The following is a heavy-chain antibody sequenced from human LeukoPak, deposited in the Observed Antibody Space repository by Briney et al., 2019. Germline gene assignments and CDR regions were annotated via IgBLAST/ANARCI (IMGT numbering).Heavy chain of an antibody. CDR2: TYYRSKWYN. V-gene: IGHV6-1*01. D-gene: IGHD3-10*01. CDR1: GDSVSSNSAA. CDR3: ARETLMVRGVPSCFDY. Sequence: SQTLSLTCAISGDSVSSNSAAWNWIRQSPSRGLEWLGRTYYRSKWYNDYAVSVKSRITINPDTSKNQFSLQLNSVTPEDTAVYYCARETLMVRGVPSCFDYWGQGTLVTVCS. J-gene: IGHJ4*02.